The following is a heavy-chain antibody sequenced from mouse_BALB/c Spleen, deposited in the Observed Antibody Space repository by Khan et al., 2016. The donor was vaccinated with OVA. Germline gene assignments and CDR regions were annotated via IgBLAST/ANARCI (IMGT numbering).Heavy chain of an antibody. D-gene: IGHD1-2*01. CDR1: GYSITSGYG. CDR3: ARTARIKY. Sequence: EVQLQEAGPGLVKPSQSLSLTCTVTGYSITSGYGWNWIRQFPGNKLEWMGYISYSGSTNYNPSLKSRISITRDTSKNQFFLQLNSVTTEDTATYYCARTARIKYWGQGPTLTVSS. J-gene: IGHJ2*01. V-gene: IGHV3-2*02. CDR2: ISYSGST.